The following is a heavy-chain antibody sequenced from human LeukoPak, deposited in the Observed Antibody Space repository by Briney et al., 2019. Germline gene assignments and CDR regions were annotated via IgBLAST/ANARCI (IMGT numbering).Heavy chain of an antibody. V-gene: IGHV3-23*01. CDR2: ISGSGGST. D-gene: IGHD3-10*01. Sequence: PGGSLRLSCAASGFTFSSYAMSWVRQAPGEGLEWVSAISGSGGSTYYADSVKGRLTISRDNSKNTLYLQMNSLRAEDTAVYYCAKGFGEFPYYYYGMDVWGQGTTVTVSS. CDR1: GFTFSSYA. J-gene: IGHJ6*02. CDR3: AKGFGEFPYYYYGMDV.